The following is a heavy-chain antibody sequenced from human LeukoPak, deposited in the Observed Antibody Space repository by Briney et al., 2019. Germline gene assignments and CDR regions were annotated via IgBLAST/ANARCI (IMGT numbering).Heavy chain of an antibody. CDR2: ISYDGSNK. Sequence: GGSLRLSCAASGFTFSSYGMHWVRQAPGKGLEWVAVISYDGSNKYYADSVKGRFTISRDNSKNTLYLQMNSPRAEDTAVYYCAGGGSLDFDYWGQGTLVTVSS. V-gene: IGHV3-30*03. CDR1: GFTFSSYG. D-gene: IGHD2-15*01. CDR3: AGGGSLDFDY. J-gene: IGHJ4*02.